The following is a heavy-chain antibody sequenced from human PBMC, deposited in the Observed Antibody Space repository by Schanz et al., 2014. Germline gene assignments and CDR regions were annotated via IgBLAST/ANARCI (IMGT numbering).Heavy chain of an antibody. CDR3: AKGMRYCSGGTCYDYYYYGLDV. J-gene: IGHJ6*02. D-gene: IGHD2-15*01. Sequence: EVQLVESGGYLVQPGGSLRLSCSASGFTFSSYAMHWVRQVPGKGLEWVSSISHSGGSKYYADSVKGRFTISRDNSENTLYLQMNSLSADYTAVFYCAKGMRYCSGGTCYDYYYYGLDVWGQGTTVAVSS. CDR2: ISHSGGSK. CDR1: GFTFSSYA. V-gene: IGHV3-23*04.